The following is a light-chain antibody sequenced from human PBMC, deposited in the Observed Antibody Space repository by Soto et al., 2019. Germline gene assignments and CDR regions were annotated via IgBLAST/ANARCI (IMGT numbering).Light chain of an antibody. CDR1: SSNIGINT. V-gene: IGLV1-44*01. CDR2: PDN. Sequence: QSVLTQAPSASRTPKQRVTISCSGGSSNIGINTVNWYQHLLGPVPKVLIYPDNERPSAVPDRCSGSKSGTSASLAINGLQSGDEADYYCGAWDESLPGYVFGTGTKVTVL. J-gene: IGLJ1*01. CDR3: GAWDESLPGYV.